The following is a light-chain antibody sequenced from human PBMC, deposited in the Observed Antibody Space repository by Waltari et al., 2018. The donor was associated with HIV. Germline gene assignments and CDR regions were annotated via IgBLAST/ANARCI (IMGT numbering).Light chain of an antibody. Sequence: DIQMTQSTSTLSASVGDRVTITCRASQSISSWLAWYQMKPGKAPKLLIYKASSLESGVSSRFSGSGSGTEFTLTSSSLQPDDFATYYCQYYNTYSRTFGQGTKVEL. CDR1: QSISSW. J-gene: IGKJ2*02. CDR3: QYYNTYSRT. CDR2: KAS. V-gene: IGKV1-5*03.